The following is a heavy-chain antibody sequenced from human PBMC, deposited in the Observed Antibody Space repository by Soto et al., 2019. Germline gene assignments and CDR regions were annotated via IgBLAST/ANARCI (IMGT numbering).Heavy chain of an antibody. CDR2: IYWNDDK. J-gene: IGHJ5*02. D-gene: IGHD3-3*01. V-gene: IGHV2-5*01. CDR3: AHRGRSLRFLEWLTGPGGGWFDP. CDR1: GFSLSTSGVG. Sequence: SGPTLVNPTQTLTLTCTFSGFSLSTSGVGVGWIRQPPGKALEWLALIYWNDDKRYSPSLKSRLTITKDTSKNQVVLTMTNMDPVDTATYYCAHRGRSLRFLEWLTGPGGGWFDPWGQGTLVTVSS.